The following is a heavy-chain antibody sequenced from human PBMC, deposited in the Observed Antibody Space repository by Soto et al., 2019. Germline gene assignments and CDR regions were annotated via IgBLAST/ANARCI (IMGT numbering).Heavy chain of an antibody. CDR2: ISYDGSKI. V-gene: IGHV3-30*18. J-gene: IGHJ6*02. CDR3: AKVRTVFGVSRLYYGLDV. D-gene: IGHD3-3*01. Sequence: QVHLMESGGGVVQPGRSLRLSCAASGFTFNNYAMNWVRQAPGKGLEWVAFISYDGSKIYNADSVKGRFTISRDNSKNTLYLQMNRLRVEDTALYYCAKVRTVFGVSRLYYGLDVWGQGTTVTVS. CDR1: GFTFNNYA.